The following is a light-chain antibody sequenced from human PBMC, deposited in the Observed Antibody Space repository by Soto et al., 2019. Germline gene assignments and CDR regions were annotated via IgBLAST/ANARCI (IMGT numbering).Light chain of an antibody. CDR1: QSVNSN. Sequence: EIVMTQSPATLSVSPGERATLSCRASQSVNSNLAWYQQKPGHSPRLLIYGASTRVTGIPARFSGSGSGTESPLTISRLPSEDVAIYYWQQNNSRPPVFGQGTKLEIK. CDR2: GAS. J-gene: IGKJ2*01. CDR3: QQNNSRPPV. V-gene: IGKV3-15*01.